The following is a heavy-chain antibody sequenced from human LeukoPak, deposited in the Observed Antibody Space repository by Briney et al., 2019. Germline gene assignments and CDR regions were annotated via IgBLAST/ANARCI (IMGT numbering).Heavy chain of an antibody. Sequence: GGSLRRSCAASGFTFSSYSMSWVRQAPGKGLEGGSSISSSSSYIYYADSVKGRFTISRDNAKNSLYLQMNSLRAEDTAVYYCARGSSSCFDYWGQGTLVTVSS. J-gene: IGHJ4*02. V-gene: IGHV3-21*01. CDR2: ISSSSSYI. CDR1: GFTFSSYS. CDR3: ARGSSSCFDY. D-gene: IGHD2-2*01.